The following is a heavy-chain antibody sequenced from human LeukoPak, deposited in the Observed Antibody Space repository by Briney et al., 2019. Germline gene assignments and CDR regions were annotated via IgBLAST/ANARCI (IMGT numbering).Heavy chain of an antibody. CDR1: GGSLSGYY. V-gene: IGHV4-34*01. CDR2: INDSGST. CDR3: ARGATYSGSYPYYMDV. Sequence: PSEXXXXTCAXYGGSLSGYYXSWVRQPPGKGLXWVGEINDSGSTKYNPSLKSGVTISVDTSKHQFSLKLSSVTAADTAVYYCARGATYSGSYPYYMDVWGKGTTVTVSS. D-gene: IGHD1-26*01. J-gene: IGHJ6*03.